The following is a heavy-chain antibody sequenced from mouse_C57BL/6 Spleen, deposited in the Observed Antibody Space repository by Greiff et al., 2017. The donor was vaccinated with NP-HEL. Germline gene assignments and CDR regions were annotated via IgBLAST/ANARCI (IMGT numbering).Heavy chain of an antibody. V-gene: IGHV1-26*01. CDR1: GYTFTDYY. CDR3: ASYDGYLHWYFDV. J-gene: IGHJ1*03. CDR2: INPNNGGT. Sequence: EVQLQQSGPELVKPGASVKMSCKASGYTFTDYYMNWVKQSHGKSLEWIGDINPNNGGTSYNQKFKGKATLTVDKSSSTAYMELRSLTSEDSAVYYCASYDGYLHWYFDVWGTGTTVTVSS. D-gene: IGHD2-3*01.